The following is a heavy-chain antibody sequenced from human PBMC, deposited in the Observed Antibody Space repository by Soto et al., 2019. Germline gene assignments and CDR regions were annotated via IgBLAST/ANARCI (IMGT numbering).Heavy chain of an antibody. V-gene: IGHV1-2*04. CDR3: ARVYYDSSGYFYGMDV. CDR2: INPNGGGT. CDR1: GYTFTSYD. Sequence: ASVKVSCKASGYTFTSYDLYWVRQAPGQGLEWMGWINPNGGGTNYAQKFQGWVTMTRDTSISTAYMELTRLRSDDTALYYCARVYYDSSGYFYGMDVWGQGTTVTVSS. J-gene: IGHJ6*02. D-gene: IGHD3-22*01.